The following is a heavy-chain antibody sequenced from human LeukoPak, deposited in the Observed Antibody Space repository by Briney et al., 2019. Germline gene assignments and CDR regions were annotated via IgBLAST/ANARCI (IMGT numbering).Heavy chain of an antibody. Sequence: SETLSLTCTVSGGSISSYYWSWIRQPPGKGLEWIGYIYYSGSTNYNPSLESRVTISVDTSKNQFSLKLSSVTAADTAVYYCARGFGATIGDYWGQGTLVTVSS. J-gene: IGHJ4*02. CDR2: IYYSGST. CDR3: ARGFGATIGDY. D-gene: IGHD4/OR15-4a*01. V-gene: IGHV4-59*01. CDR1: GGSISSYY.